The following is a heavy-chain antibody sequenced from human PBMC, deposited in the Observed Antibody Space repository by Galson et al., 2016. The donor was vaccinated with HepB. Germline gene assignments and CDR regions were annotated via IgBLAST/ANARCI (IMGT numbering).Heavy chain of an antibody. CDR1: GGSIRSSAYY. V-gene: IGHV4-39*07. D-gene: IGHD6-13*01. J-gene: IGHJ4*02. CDR3: SRVTDSRSWHDAH. CDR2: LYYTGNT. Sequence: SETLSLTCTVSGGSIRSSAYYWGWNRQSPEKGLEWIGSLYYTGNTFYNPSLKSRVTISIDTSKNQFSLKVNSVTAADTAVYFCSRVTDSRSWHDAHWGQGTPVTVSS.